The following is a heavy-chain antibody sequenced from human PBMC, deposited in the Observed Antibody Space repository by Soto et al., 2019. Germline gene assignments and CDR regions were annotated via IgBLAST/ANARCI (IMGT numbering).Heavy chain of an antibody. CDR1: GASISGFY. CDR3: VRDGTKTLRDWFDP. J-gene: IGHJ5*02. V-gene: IGHV4-4*07. D-gene: IGHD1-1*01. Sequence: SETLSLTCTVSGASISGFYWSWIRKSAGKGQEGIGRIYAAGTTAYNPSLKSRVVMSVDTSKKQFSLKLRSVTAADTAVYYCVRDGTKTLRDWFDPWGQGISVTVSP. CDR2: IYAAGTT.